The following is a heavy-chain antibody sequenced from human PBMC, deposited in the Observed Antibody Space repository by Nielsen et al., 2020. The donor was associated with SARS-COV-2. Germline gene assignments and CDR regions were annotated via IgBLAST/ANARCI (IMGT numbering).Heavy chain of an antibody. D-gene: IGHD1-14*01. CDR1: GGSISSSSYY. V-gene: IGHV4-39*01. J-gene: IGHJ4*02. CDR3: ARTPTGGGPDY. CDR2: IYYSGST. Sequence: SETLPLTCTVSGGSISSSSYYWGWIRQPPGKGLEWIGSIYYSGSTYYNPSLKSRVTISVDTSKNQFSLKLSSVTAADTAVYYCARTPTGGGPDYWGQGTLVTVSS.